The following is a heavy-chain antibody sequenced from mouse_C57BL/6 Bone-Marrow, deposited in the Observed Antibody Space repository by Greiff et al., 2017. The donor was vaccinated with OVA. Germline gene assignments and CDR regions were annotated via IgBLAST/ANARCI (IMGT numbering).Heavy chain of an antibody. CDR2: IHPSDSDT. J-gene: IGHJ2*01. Sequence: QVQLQQSGADLVKPGASVKVSCKASGYTFTSYWMHWVQQRPGQGLEWVGKIHPSDSDTNYNQKFKGKATLTVANSSSTAYMQLSSLTSEDYAVYYCAIKDNSADDWGQGTTLTVSS. CDR1: GYTFTSYW. V-gene: IGHV1-74*01. D-gene: IGHD1-3*01. CDR3: AIKDNSADD.